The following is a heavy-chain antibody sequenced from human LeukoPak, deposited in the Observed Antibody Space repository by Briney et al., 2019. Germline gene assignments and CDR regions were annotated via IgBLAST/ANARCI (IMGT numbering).Heavy chain of an antibody. V-gene: IGHV3-7*03. CDR1: GFIFSNYA. J-gene: IGHJ4*02. CDR2: IKQDGSEK. D-gene: IGHD3-22*01. CDR3: ARDRYYYDSSGYPPELGY. Sequence: GGSLRLSCAASGFIFSNYAIHWVRQAPGKGLEWVANIKQDGSEKYYVDSVKGRFTISRDNAKNSLYLQMNSLRAEDTAVYYCARDRYYYDSSGYPPELGYWGQGTLVTVSS.